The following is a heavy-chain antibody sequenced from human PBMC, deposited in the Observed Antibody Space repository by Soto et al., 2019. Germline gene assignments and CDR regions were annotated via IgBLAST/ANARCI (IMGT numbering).Heavy chain of an antibody. CDR2: IDWDDDK. CDR1: GFSLSTSGMC. V-gene: IGHV2-70*01. CDR3: ARVTSAPWPVASHGLGRPYYYYGMDV. Sequence: SGPTLVNPTQTLTLTCTFSGFSLSTSGMCVSWIRQPPGKALEWLALIDWDDDKYYSTSLKTRLTISKDTSKNQVVLTMTNMDPVDTATYYCARVTSAPWPVASHGLGRPYYYYGMDVWGQGTTVTVSS. J-gene: IGHJ6*02. D-gene: IGHD2-21*02.